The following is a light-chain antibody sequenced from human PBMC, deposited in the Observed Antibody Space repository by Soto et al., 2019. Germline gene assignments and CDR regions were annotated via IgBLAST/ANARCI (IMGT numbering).Light chain of an antibody. J-gene: IGLJ1*01. CDR3: SSFTNTITRYA. CDR1: SSDVGGYNY. CDR2: EVS. Sequence: QSALTQPASVSGSPGQSITISCTGTSSDVGGYNYVSWFQHHPGKAPKLIIYEVSYRHSGVSNRFSGSKSGDTASLTISGLQAEDEADYYCSSFTNTITRYAFGTGTKVTVL. V-gene: IGLV2-14*01.